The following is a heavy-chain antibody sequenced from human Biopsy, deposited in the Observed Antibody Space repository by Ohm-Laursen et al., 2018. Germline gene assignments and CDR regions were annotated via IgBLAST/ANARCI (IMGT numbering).Heavy chain of an antibody. Sequence: SETLSLTCTVSGDSLTSGPENWSWIRQSPGQGLEYIGFIYSGGNTNYNPSLKNRVTMSVDTSKNQFYLKLYSVTAADTAVYYCARGRRTSGWPYFDPWGQRTLVTVSS. CDR1: GDSLTSGPEN. CDR3: ARGRRTSGWPYFDP. D-gene: IGHD6-19*01. J-gene: IGHJ5*02. V-gene: IGHV4-61*01. CDR2: IYSGGNT.